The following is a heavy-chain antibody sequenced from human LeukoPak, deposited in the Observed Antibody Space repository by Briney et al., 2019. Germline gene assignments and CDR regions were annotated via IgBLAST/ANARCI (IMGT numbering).Heavy chain of an antibody. D-gene: IGHD6-19*01. V-gene: IGHV4-39*07. CDR1: DGSISSSSYY. CDR3: ARDQGRWLVRTFDY. CDR2: IYYSGST. Sequence: SETLSLTCTVSDGSISSSSYYWGWIRQPPGKGLEWIGSIYYSGSTYYNPSLKSRVTISVDTSKNQFSLKLSSVTAADTAVYYCARDQGRWLVRTFDYWGQGALVTVSS. J-gene: IGHJ4*02.